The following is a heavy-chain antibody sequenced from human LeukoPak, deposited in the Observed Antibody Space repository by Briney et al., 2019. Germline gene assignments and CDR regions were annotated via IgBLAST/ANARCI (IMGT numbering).Heavy chain of an antibody. D-gene: IGHD7-27*01. Sequence: GGSLRLSCAASGSTFSSFAMTWVRQAPGKGLEWVSAISGNGDTTYYADSVKGRFTISRDNSKNTLWLQMNSLRAEDTAVYYCAKFWDFDYWGQGTLVTVSS. J-gene: IGHJ4*02. CDR3: AKFWDFDY. V-gene: IGHV3-23*01. CDR2: ISGNGDTT. CDR1: GSTFSSFA.